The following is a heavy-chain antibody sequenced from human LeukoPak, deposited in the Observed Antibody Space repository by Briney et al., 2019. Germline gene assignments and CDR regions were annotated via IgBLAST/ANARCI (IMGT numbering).Heavy chain of an antibody. J-gene: IGHJ3*02. V-gene: IGHV3-7*01. CDR1: GFTFSSYW. CDR2: IKQDGSEK. Sequence: GGSLRLSCAASGFTFSSYWMSWVRQAPGKGLEWVANIKQDGSEKYYVDSVKGRFTISRDNAKNSLYLRMNSLRAEDTALYYCARGYSRAAFDIWGQGTMVTVSS. CDR3: ARGYSRAAFDI. D-gene: IGHD2-15*01.